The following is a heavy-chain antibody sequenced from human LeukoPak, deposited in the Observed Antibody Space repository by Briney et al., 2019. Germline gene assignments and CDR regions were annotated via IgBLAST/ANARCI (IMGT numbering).Heavy chain of an antibody. V-gene: IGHV3-30*04. CDR3: AKGAFDYIEIAYFDY. CDR2: ISYDGSNK. Sequence: PGGSLRLSCAASGFTFSSYAMHWVRQAPGKGLEWVAVISYDGSNKYYADSVKGRFTISRDNSKNTLFLQMNSLRAEDTAIYYCAKGAFDYIEIAYFDYWGQGALVTVSS. CDR1: GFTFSSYA. D-gene: IGHD5-12*01. J-gene: IGHJ4*02.